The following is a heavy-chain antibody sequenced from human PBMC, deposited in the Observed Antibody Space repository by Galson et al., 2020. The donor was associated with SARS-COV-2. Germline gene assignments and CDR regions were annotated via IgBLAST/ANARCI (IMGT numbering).Heavy chain of an antibody. D-gene: IGHD5-18*01. CDR1: GYTFSGYY. Sequence: ASVKVSCKASGYTFSGYYMHWVRQAPGQGPEWMGWINPNSGDTNYAQKFQGRVTMTRDTSISTAYMELSRLRSDDTALYYCAREFIYGYDYWGQGTLVTVSS. CDR3: AREFIYGYDY. V-gene: IGHV1-2*02. J-gene: IGHJ4*02. CDR2: INPNSGDT.